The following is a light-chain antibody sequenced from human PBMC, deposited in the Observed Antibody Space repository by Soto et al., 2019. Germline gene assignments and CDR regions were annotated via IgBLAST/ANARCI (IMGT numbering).Light chain of an antibody. CDR3: QQYNNSPLT. CDR1: QDLSGR. V-gene: IGKV3-15*01. CDR2: GAS. J-gene: IGKJ4*01. Sequence: EIVMTQSPATLSLSPGERATLSCRASQDLSGRLAWYQQKPGQAPRLLIYGASTWANVVSARFSGSESGTDFTLTISSLQSEDFAIYYCQQYNNSPLTFGGGTKVEIK.